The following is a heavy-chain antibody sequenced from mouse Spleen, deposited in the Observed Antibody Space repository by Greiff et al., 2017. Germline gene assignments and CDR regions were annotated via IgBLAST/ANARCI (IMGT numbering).Heavy chain of an antibody. Sequence: QVQLQQPGAELVKPGASVKLSCKASGYTFTSYWMHWVKQRPGQGLEWIGMIHPNSGSTKYNEKFKSKATLTVDKSSSTAYMQLSSLTSEDSAVYYCARSGLDYAMDYWGQGTSVTVSS. CDR3: ARSGLDYAMDY. J-gene: IGHJ4*01. CDR1: GYTFTSYW. D-gene: IGHD2-4*01. V-gene: IGHV1-64*01. CDR2: IHPNSGST.